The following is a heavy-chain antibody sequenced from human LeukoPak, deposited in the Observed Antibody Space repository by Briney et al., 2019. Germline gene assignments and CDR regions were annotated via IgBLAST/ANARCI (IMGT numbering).Heavy chain of an antibody. Sequence: GGSLRLSCAASGFTFSSYAMSWVRQAPGKGLEWVSVISGSGDSTYYADSVKGRFTISRDNSKNTLYLQMNSLRAEDTAVYYCAKYLPNQLLKDWGQGTLVTVSS. CDR2: ISGSGDST. V-gene: IGHV3-23*01. CDR3: AKYLPNQLLKD. J-gene: IGHJ4*02. CDR1: GFTFSSYA. D-gene: IGHD2-2*01.